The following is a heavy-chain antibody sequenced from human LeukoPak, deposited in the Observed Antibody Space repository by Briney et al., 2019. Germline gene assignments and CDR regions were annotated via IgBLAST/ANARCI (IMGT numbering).Heavy chain of an antibody. CDR2: ISGETNNT. CDR1: GFTFSTYN. CDR3: AKRYSDGGFDP. D-gene: IGHD3-10*01. Sequence: GGSLRLSCAASGFTFSTYNMNWVRQAPGKGLEWVSSISGETNNTYYSDSVKGRFTVSRDNSKNTVFLQMNDLTIEDTAIYYCAKRYSDGGFDPWGQGTLVTVSS. J-gene: IGHJ5*02. V-gene: IGHV3-23*01.